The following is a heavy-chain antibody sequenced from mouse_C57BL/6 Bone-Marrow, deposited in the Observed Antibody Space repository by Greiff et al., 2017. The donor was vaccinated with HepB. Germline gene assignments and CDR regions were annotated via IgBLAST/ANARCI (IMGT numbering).Heavy chain of an antibody. V-gene: IGHV10-3*01. Sequence: EVQRVESGGGLVQPKGSLKLSCAASGFTFNTYAMHWVRQAPGKGLEWVARIRSKSSNYATYYADSVKDRFTISRDDSQSMLYLQMNNLKTEDTAVDYCVRDRGPYYGSSGFAYWGQGTLVTVSA. CDR2: IRSKSSNYAT. CDR1: GFTFNTYA. CDR3: VRDRGPYYGSSGFAY. D-gene: IGHD1-1*01. J-gene: IGHJ3*01.